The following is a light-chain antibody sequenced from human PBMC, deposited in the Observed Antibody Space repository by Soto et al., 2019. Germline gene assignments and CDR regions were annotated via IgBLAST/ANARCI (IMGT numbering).Light chain of an antibody. V-gene: IGLV1-47*01. J-gene: IGLJ3*02. Sequence: QSVLTQPPSASGTPGQRVTISCSGSSSNIGGNYVYWYQQLPGTAPKLLIYRNNQRPSGVPDRFSGSKSGTSASLAISGLRSEDEDDYYCAAWDDSLSGWVFGGGTKLTVL. CDR3: AAWDDSLSGWV. CDR2: RNN. CDR1: SSNIGGNY.